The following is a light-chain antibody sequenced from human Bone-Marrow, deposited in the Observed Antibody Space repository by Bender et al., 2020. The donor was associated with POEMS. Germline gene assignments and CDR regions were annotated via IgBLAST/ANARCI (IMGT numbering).Light chain of an antibody. CDR3: ASYRGTNNWV. CDR2: GYN. J-gene: IGLJ3*02. V-gene: IGLV1-40*01. Sequence: QSVLTQPPSVSGAPGQRVTISCTGSSSNTGSGYDINWYQHLPGTAPKLLIYGYNNRPSGVPDRFSGSKSGTSASLTVSGLQADDEADYYCASYRGTNNWVFGGGTKLTVL. CDR1: SSNTGSGYD.